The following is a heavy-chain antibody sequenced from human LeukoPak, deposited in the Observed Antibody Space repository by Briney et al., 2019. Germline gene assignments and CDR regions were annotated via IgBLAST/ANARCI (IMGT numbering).Heavy chain of an antibody. Sequence: AETLSLTCTVSGGSISSYYWSWLRQPPGKGLEWVGYIYYSGSTNYNPSLKSRVTISVDTSKNQFSLKLSSVTAADTAVYYCASEKSGSYYRWFDYWGQGTLVTVSS. D-gene: IGHD1-26*01. J-gene: IGHJ4*02. V-gene: IGHV4-59*01. CDR2: IYYSGST. CDR1: GGSISSYY. CDR3: ASEKSGSYYRWFDY.